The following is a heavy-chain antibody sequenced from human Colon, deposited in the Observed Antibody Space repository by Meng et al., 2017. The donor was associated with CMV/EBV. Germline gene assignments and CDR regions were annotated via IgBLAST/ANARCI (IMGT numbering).Heavy chain of an antibody. Sequence: QGLLQGSDPGMVKPSETLSLTCTVPGDSISGYYWSWIRQSAGKGLEWIGRVYSSGTTHYSPSLKSRVTMTTDTSTSTHYMELRNLRPDDTAVYYCARVYEYSSSWGMDYWGQGTLVTVSS. CDR2: VYSSGTT. D-gene: IGHD6-6*01. V-gene: IGHV4-4*07. CDR1: GDSISGYY. J-gene: IGHJ4*02. CDR3: ARVYEYSSSWGMDY.